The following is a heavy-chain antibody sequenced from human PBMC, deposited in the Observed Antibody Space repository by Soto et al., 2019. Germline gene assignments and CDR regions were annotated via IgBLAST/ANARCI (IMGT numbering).Heavy chain of an antibody. J-gene: IGHJ5*02. V-gene: IGHV3-23*01. Sequence: EVQLLESGGGLVQPGGSLRLSCAASGFTFSTYAMSWVRQAPGKGLEWVSVISGSGASTYYADSVKGRFTISRDNSENPLYLQMNSLRAEDTAIYYCARPTVVVVASKPRWFDPWGRGTLVTVSS. CDR3: ARPTVVVVASKPRWFDP. D-gene: IGHD2-15*01. CDR1: GFTFSTYA. CDR2: ISGSGAST.